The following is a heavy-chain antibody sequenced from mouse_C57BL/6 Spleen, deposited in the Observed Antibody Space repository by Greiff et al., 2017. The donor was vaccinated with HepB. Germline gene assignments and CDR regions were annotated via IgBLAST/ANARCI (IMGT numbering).Heavy chain of an antibody. D-gene: IGHD3-3*01. CDR3: ARGEGTRGYYFDY. V-gene: IGHV1-50*01. CDR1: GYTFTSYW. Sequence: QVQLQQPGAELVKPGASVKLSCKASGYTFTSYWMQWVKQRPGQGLEWIGEIDPSDSYTNYNQKFKGKATLTVDTSSSTAYMQLSSLTSAGSAVYYCARGEGTRGYYFDYWGQGTTLTVSS. CDR2: IDPSDSYT. J-gene: IGHJ2*01.